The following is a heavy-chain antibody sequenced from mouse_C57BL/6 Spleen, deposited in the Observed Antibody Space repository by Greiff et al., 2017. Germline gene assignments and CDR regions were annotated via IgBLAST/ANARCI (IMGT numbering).Heavy chain of an antibody. CDR1: GFTFSNYW. Sequence: EVKLVESGGGLVQPGGSMKLSCVASGFTFSNYWMNWVRQSPEKGLEWVAQIRLKSDNYATHYAESVKGRFTISRDDSKSSVYLQMNNLRAEDTGIYYCTEGDYDGAWFAYWGQGTLVTVSA. D-gene: IGHD2-4*01. J-gene: IGHJ3*01. CDR2: IRLKSDNYAT. CDR3: TEGDYDGAWFAY. V-gene: IGHV6-3*01.